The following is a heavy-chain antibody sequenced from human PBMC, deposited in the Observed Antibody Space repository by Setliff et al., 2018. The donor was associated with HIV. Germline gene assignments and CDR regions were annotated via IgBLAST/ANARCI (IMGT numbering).Heavy chain of an antibody. Sequence: SETLSLTCAVSGVSIISGGYSCSWIRQPPGKGLEWIGFLYHRGTFDYNPSLKSRVTISVDTSKKQFSLNLKSVTAADTAFYYCARDSSIWYLNGDDWFDPWGQGALVTVSS. J-gene: IGHJ5*02. V-gene: IGHV4-30-2*01. CDR2: LYHRGTF. D-gene: IGHD6-13*01. CDR3: ARDSSIWYLNGDDWFDP. CDR1: GVSIISGGYS.